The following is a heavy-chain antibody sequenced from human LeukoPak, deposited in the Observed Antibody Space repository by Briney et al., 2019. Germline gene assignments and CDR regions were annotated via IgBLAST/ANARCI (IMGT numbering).Heavy chain of an antibody. V-gene: IGHV1-46*01. J-gene: IGHJ4*02. Sequence: ASVKVSCKASGYTFTSYAMNWVRQAPGQGLEWMGIINPSGGSTNYAQKFQGRVTMTRDTSTSTVYMELSSLRSEDTAVYYCATELPKQTEVYWGQGTLVTVSS. CDR2: INPSGGST. CDR3: ATELPKQTEVY. D-gene: IGHD2-15*01. CDR1: GYTFTSYA.